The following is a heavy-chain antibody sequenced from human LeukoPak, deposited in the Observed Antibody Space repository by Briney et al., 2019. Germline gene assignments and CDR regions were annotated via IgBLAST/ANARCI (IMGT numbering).Heavy chain of an antibody. J-gene: IGHJ4*02. CDR2: ISSSSSYI. CDR1: GFTSSSYN. Sequence: GWCLRPSRAASGFTSSSYNMNWVRQAPGKGLEWVSSISSSSSYIYYAHSVKGRFTISRDNAKNSLYLQMNRLSAEDTAVYYCARDGPYSSGWYDYWGQGTLVTVSS. CDR3: ARDGPYSSGWYDY. D-gene: IGHD6-19*01. V-gene: IGHV3-21*01.